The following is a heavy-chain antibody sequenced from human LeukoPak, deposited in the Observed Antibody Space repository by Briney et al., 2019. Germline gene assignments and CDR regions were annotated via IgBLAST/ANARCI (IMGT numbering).Heavy chain of an antibody. J-gene: IGHJ4*02. Sequence: GGSLTLSCAASGFTFTSYAMSWVRQAPGKGLEWVSGISGSGGSTYYADSVKGRFTISRGNSRNTLYLQINSLRAEDTAVYYCAKDQSSSGWYFDYWGQGILVTVSS. CDR2: ISGSGGST. CDR1: GFTFTSYA. CDR3: AKDQSSSGWYFDY. D-gene: IGHD6-19*01. V-gene: IGHV3-23*01.